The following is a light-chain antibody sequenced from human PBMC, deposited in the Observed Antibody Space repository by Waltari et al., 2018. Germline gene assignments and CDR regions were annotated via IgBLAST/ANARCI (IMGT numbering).Light chain of an antibody. V-gene: IGLV2-23*02. CDR3: CSHTGGSTFVI. J-gene: IGLJ2*01. CDR2: DVS. Sequence: QSALTQPASVSGSPGQSITISCTGSNSDIGTYNFVSWYQQHPDNAPKLMIYDVSKRPSGVSNRFSGSKSGNTASLTISGLQAEDEADYYCCSHTGGSTFVIFGGGTKLTVL. CDR1: NSDIGTYNF.